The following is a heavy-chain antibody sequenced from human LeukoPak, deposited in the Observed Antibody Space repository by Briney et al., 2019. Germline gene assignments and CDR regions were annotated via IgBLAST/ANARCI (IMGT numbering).Heavy chain of an antibody. J-gene: IGHJ3*02. CDR1: GGSISSSSYY. CDR2: IYYSGST. Sequence: TPSETLSLTCTVSGGSISSSSYYWGWIRQPPGKGLEWIGSIYYSGSTSYNPSLKSRVTISVDTSKNQFSLNLSSVTAADTAVYYCARDLVGSSDAFDIWGQGTMVTVAS. D-gene: IGHD2-2*01. CDR3: ARDLVGSSDAFDI. V-gene: IGHV4-39*07.